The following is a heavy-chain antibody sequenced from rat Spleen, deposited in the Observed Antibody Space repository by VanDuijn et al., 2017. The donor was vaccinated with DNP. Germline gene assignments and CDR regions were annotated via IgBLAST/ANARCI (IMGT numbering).Heavy chain of an antibody. D-gene: IGHD1-12*03. V-gene: IGHV5-31*01. J-gene: IGHJ4*01. CDR2: ITSNGGNT. CDR1: GFTFNYYW. CDR3: AREGDYYDGYGDALDA. Sequence: EVQLMESGGDLVQPGRSLKLSCVASGFTFNYYWMTWVRQVPGKGLEWLASITSNGGNTYYLDSVKVRFTISRDNAKDTLYLQMNSLRSEDTATYYCAREGDYYDGYGDALDAWGQGTSVTVSS.